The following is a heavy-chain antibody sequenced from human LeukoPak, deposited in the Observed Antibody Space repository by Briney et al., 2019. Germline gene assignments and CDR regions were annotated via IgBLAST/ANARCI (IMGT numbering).Heavy chain of an antibody. J-gene: IGHJ3*02. V-gene: IGHV5-51*01. CDR1: GYSFTTYW. CDR3: ARQGRIVVVTTTHDAFDI. D-gene: IGHD2-21*02. CDR2: IYPGDSDT. Sequence: GESLKISCKGSGYSFTTYWIAWVRQMPGKGLEWMGIIYPGDSDTRYSPSFQGQVTISVDKSVSAAYLQWSSLKASDTAMYYCARQGRIVVVTTTHDAFDIWGQGTMVTVSS.